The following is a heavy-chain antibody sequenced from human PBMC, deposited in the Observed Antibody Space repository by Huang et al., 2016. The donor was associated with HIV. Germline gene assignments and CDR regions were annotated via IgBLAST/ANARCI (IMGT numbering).Heavy chain of an antibody. Sequence: QVHLQQWGAGLLKSAETLSLTCAVYGGSLSGYYWSWLRQTPGKGLEWIGEINHRGSPNYKPSLKSRVSISMDGSKKQFSLKLRSISDADTAVYFCARDATKNPRGWFDPWGQGTLVTVSS. J-gene: IGHJ5*02. D-gene: IGHD3-10*01. V-gene: IGHV4-34*02. CDR2: INHRGSP. CDR1: GGSLSGYY. CDR3: ARDATKNPRGWFDP.